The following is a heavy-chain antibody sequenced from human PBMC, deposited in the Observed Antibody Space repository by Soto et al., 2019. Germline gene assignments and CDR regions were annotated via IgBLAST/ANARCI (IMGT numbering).Heavy chain of an antibody. J-gene: IGHJ6*02. CDR3: ARGLVRGYYYYYYGMDV. CDR2: INHSGST. Sequence: GSLRLSCAASGFTFSSYAMSWVRQAPGKGLEWIGEINHSGSTNYNPSLKSRVTISVDMSKNQFSLKLSSVTAADTAVYYCARGLVRGYYYYYYGMDVWGQGTTVTVSS. V-gene: IGHV4-34*01. D-gene: IGHD3-10*01. CDR1: GFTFSSYA.